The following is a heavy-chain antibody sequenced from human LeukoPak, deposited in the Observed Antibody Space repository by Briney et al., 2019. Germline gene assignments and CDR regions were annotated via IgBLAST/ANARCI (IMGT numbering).Heavy chain of an antibody. V-gene: IGHV4-4*02. CDR3: ASFGSSGWYLGAFDI. Sequence: SGTLSLTCAVSGGSISSSSWWSWVRQPPGKGLEWIGEIYHSGSTNYNPSLKSRVTISVDKSKNQFSLKLSSVTAADTAVYYCASFGSSGWYLGAFDIWGQGTMVTVSS. J-gene: IGHJ3*02. CDR2: IYHSGST. D-gene: IGHD6-19*01. CDR1: GGSISSSSW.